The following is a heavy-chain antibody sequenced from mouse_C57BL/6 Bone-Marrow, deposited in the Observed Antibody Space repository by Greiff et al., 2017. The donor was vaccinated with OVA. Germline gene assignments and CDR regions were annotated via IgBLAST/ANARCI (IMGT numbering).Heavy chain of an antibody. V-gene: IGHV3-6*01. CDR2: ISYDGSN. J-gene: IGHJ1*03. CDR3: ARLHRDV. Sequence: EVQRVESGPGLVKPSQSLSLTCSVTGYSITSGYYWNWIRQFPGNKLEWMGYISYDGSNNYNPSLKNRISITRDTSKNQFFLKLNSVTTEDTATYYCARLHRDVWGTGTTVTVSS. CDR1: GYSITSGYY.